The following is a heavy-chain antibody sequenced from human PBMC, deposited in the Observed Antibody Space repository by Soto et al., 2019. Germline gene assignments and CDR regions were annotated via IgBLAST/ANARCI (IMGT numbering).Heavy chain of an antibody. V-gene: IGHV1-8*01. J-gene: IGHJ6*03. Sequence: QVQLVQSGAEVKKPGASVKVSCKASGYTFTSYDINWVRQATGQGLEWTGWMNPNSGNTVYAQKFQGRVTMTRNTSISTACMELSSLRSEDTAVYYCAREKSYYDILTGLYYYYYMDVWGKGTTVTVSS. CDR3: AREKSYYDILTGLYYYYYMDV. CDR2: MNPNSGNT. D-gene: IGHD3-9*01. CDR1: GYTFTSYD.